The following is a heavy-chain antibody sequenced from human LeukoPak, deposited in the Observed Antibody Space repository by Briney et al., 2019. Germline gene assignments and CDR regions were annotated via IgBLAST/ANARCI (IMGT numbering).Heavy chain of an antibody. CDR2: INPSGGST. Sequence: EASVKVSCKASGYTFTGYYMHWVRQAPGQGLEWMGIINPSGGSTSYAQKFQGRVTMTRDTSTSTVYMELSSLRSEDTAVYYCARDMARNSGSYCSGYWGQGTLVTVSS. CDR3: ARDMARNSGSYCSGY. J-gene: IGHJ4*02. V-gene: IGHV1-46*01. CDR1: GYTFTGYY. D-gene: IGHD1-26*01.